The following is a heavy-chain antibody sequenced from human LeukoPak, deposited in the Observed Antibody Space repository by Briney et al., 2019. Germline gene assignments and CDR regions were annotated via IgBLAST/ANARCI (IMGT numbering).Heavy chain of an antibody. CDR2: IYYSGST. J-gene: IGHJ4*02. CDR1: GGSFSGYY. Sequence: SETLSLTCAVYGGSFSGYYWSWIRQPPGKGLEWIGSIYYSGSTYYNPSLKSRVTISVDTSKNQFSLKLSSVTAADTAVYYCARHGRGTMAPLGYWGQGTLVTVSS. V-gene: IGHV4-34*01. D-gene: IGHD3-10*01. CDR3: ARHGRGTMAPLGY.